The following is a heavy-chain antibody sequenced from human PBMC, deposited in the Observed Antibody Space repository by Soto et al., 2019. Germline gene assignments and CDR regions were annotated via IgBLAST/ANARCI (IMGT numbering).Heavy chain of an antibody. Sequence: GSLRLSCAASGFTFSSYGMHWVRQAPGKGLEWVAVISYDGSNKYYADSVKGRFTISRDNSKNTLYLQMNSLRAEDTAVYYCAKDRGYGSGTKYDFDYWGQGTLVTVSS. CDR2: ISYDGSNK. J-gene: IGHJ4*02. V-gene: IGHV3-30*18. D-gene: IGHD3-10*01. CDR3: AKDRGYGSGTKYDFDY. CDR1: GFTFSSYG.